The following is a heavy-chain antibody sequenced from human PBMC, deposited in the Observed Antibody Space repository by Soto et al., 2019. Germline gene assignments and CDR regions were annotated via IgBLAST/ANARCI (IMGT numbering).Heavy chain of an antibody. D-gene: IGHD5-12*01. Sequence: SETLSLTCTVSGGSISSGDYYWSWIRQPPGKGLEWIGYIYYSGSTYYNPSLKSRVTISVDTSKNQFSLKLSSVTAADTAVYYCARVMRRWLQFKAFDIWGQGTMVTVSS. CDR2: IYYSGST. CDR3: ARVMRRWLQFKAFDI. CDR1: GGSISSGDYY. V-gene: IGHV4-30-4*01. J-gene: IGHJ3*02.